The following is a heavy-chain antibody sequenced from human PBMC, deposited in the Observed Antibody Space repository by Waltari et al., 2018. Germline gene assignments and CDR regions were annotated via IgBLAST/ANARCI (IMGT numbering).Heavy chain of an antibody. CDR2: IYTSGST. CDR1: GGSISSYY. CDR3: ARDSRLLLWFGELSSYRWYFDL. V-gene: IGHV4-4*07. J-gene: IGHJ2*01. D-gene: IGHD3-10*01. Sequence: QVQLQESGPGLVKPSETLSLTCTVSGGSISSYYWSWIRQPAGKGLEWIGRIYTSGSTNYHPSLKSRVTMSVDTSKNQFSLKLSSVTAADTAVYYCARDSRLLLWFGELSSYRWYFDLWGRGTLVTVSS.